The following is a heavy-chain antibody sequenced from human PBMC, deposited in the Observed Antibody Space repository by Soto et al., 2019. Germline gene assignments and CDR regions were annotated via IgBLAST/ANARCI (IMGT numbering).Heavy chain of an antibody. Sequence: GGSLRLSCVLSGIPFTDAWMNWVRQTPGRGLEWVGRIKSRGSGGTRDYAAPVKGRFTISRDDSRNTVYLQMDSLQIADTAVYFCVWQADFIGSWHWGQGSLVTVSS. CDR3: VWQADFIGSWH. CDR1: GIPFTDAW. V-gene: IGHV3-15*07. J-gene: IGHJ4*02. CDR2: IKSRGSGGTR. D-gene: IGHD1-26*01.